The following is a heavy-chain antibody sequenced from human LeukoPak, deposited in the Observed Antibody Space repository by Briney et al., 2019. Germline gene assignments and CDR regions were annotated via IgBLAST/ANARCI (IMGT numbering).Heavy chain of an antibody. D-gene: IGHD4-17*01. CDR3: ARADLSSTVWFDP. CDR2: INHSGST. J-gene: IGHJ5*02. V-gene: IGHV4-34*01. Sequence: SETLSLTCAVYGGSFSGYYWSWIRQPPGKGLEWIGEINHSGSTNYNPSLKSRVTISVDTSKNQFSLKLSSVTAADTAVYYCARADLSSTVWFDPWGQGTLVTVSS. CDR1: GGSFSGYY.